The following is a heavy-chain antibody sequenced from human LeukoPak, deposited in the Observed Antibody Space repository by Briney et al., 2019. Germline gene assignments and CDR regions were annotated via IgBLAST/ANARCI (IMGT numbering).Heavy chain of an antibody. J-gene: IGHJ5*02. CDR1: GGSISSGGYY. Sequence: SQTLSLTCTVSGGSISSGGYYWRWIRQHPGRGLEWIVYIHYSGSTYYNPSLKSRVTISVDTSKNQFSLKLSSVTAADTAVYYCARVVSSGYDGNWFGPWGQGTLVTVSS. D-gene: IGHD5-12*01. CDR3: ARVVSSGYDGNWFGP. CDR2: IHYSGST. V-gene: IGHV4-31*03.